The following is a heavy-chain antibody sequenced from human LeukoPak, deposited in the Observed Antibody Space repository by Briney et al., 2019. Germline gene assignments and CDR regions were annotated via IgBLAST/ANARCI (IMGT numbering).Heavy chain of an antibody. D-gene: IGHD6-6*01. CDR2: IYYTGST. Sequence: KSSETLSLTCSVSGGSISSLYWSWIRQPPGKGLEWIGYIYYTGSTNYNPSLKSRVTMFVDMSKNQFSLRLSSVTAADTAVYYCARHRAYSSSSPFDYWGQGTLVTVSS. J-gene: IGHJ4*02. V-gene: IGHV4-59*08. CDR1: GGSISSLY. CDR3: ARHRAYSSSSPFDY.